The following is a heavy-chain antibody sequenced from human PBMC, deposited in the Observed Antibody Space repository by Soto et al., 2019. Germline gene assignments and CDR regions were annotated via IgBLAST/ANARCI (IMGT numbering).Heavy chain of an antibody. CDR2: ITPYNGKT. CDR3: ARDTSHYFDH. CDR1: GYPFITYG. D-gene: IGHD2-2*01. Sequence: GGSVKVYFKACGYPFITYGFTWVRQAPGQGLEWMGWITPYNGKTHYSQKFQDRVTMTTDTAATTAYMELRSLTSDDSAMYFCARDTSHYFDHWGQGTMVTVSS. V-gene: IGHV1-18*01. J-gene: IGHJ4*02.